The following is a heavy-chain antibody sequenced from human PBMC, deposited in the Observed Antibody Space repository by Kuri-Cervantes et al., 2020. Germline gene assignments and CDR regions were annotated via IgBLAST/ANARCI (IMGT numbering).Heavy chain of an antibody. D-gene: IGHD2-15*01. Sequence: ASVKVSCKASGYTFTGYYMHWVRQAPGQGLEWMGWINPNSGGTNYAQNFQGRVTMTRDTSISTAYMELSRLRSDDTAVYYCARGDCSGGSCYSNGNDYWGQGTLVTVSS. J-gene: IGHJ4*02. V-gene: IGHV1-2*02. CDR3: ARGDCSGGSCYSNGNDY. CDR1: GYTFTGYY. CDR2: INPNSGGT.